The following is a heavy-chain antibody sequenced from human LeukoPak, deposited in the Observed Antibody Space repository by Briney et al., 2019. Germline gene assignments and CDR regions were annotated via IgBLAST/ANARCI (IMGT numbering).Heavy chain of an antibody. CDR2: ISAYSGNT. J-gene: IGHJ3*02. D-gene: IGHD2-15*01. CDR3: AKVREVGTNIEVVVVDTSSAFDM. V-gene: IGHV1-18*01. CDR1: GYTFTSYG. Sequence: ASVKVSCKASGYTFTSYGISWVRQAPGQGLEWIGWISAYSGNTIYAHNVQGRVTMTTDTSTTTAYMDLRNLRSDDTAVYCAKVREVGTNIEVVVVDTSSAFDMWGQGTLVTVSS.